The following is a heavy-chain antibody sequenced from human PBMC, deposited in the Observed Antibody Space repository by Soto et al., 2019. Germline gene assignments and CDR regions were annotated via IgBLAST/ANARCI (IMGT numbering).Heavy chain of an antibody. CDR1: GGTISSYY. CDR3: ARGSAAGTKSPFDY. V-gene: IGHV4-59*01. CDR2: IHYSGST. J-gene: IGHJ4*02. D-gene: IGHD6-13*01. Sequence: SETMSVTCTVSGGTISSYYWSWIRQTPGKGLEWIGYIHYSGSTNYNPSLKSRVTISVDTSKNQLSLKLSSVTAADTAVYYCARGSAAGTKSPFDYWGQGTLVTVSS.